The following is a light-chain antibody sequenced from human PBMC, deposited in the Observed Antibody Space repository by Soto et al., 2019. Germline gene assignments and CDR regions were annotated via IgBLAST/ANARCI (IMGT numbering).Light chain of an antibody. V-gene: IGKV1-8*01. CDR2: GAS. Sequence: AIRMTQSPSSLSASTGDRVTITCRASQGISNWLAWYQQRPGKAPKLLVYGASTLPSGVPSRFSGSGSATDFPLTISVLHSEDFATYYCQHYRNYPWTFGRGTKVEVK. CDR1: QGISNW. J-gene: IGKJ1*01. CDR3: QHYRNYPWT.